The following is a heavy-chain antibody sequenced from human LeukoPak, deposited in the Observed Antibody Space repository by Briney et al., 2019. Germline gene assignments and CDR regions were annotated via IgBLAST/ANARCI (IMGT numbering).Heavy chain of an antibody. CDR1: GFTFSSYG. CDR3: AKDPSIAAAYWGAFDI. V-gene: IGHV3-30*18. CDR2: ISYDGSNK. J-gene: IGHJ3*02. D-gene: IGHD6-13*01. Sequence: GSLRLSCAASGFTFSSYGMHWVRQAPGKGLEWVAVISYDGSNKYYADSVKGRFTISRDNSKNTLYLQMNSLRAEDTAVYYCAKDPSIAAAYWGAFDIWGQGTMVTVSS.